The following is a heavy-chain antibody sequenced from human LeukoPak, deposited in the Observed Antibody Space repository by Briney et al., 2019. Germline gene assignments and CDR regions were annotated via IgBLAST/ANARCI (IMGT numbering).Heavy chain of an antibody. J-gene: IGHJ4*02. V-gene: IGHV3-23*01. CDR2: ISSTDRT. CDR1: GFTFSSYA. Sequence: GGSLRLSCAASGFTFSSYAMSWVRQAPGKGLEWVSAISSTDRTYYADSVKGRFTISRENAKNSLYLQVNSLRAGDTAVYYCARASIAAAGIDYWGQGTLVTVSS. CDR3: ARASIAAAGIDY. D-gene: IGHD6-13*01.